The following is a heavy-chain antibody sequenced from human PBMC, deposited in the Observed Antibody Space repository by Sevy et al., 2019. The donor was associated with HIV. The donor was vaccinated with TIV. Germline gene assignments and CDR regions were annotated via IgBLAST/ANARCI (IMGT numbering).Heavy chain of an antibody. V-gene: IGHV3-23*01. D-gene: IGHD2-8*01. CDR2: FSFGCGRI. CDR1: GFTFAKYS. J-gene: IGHJ4*02. CDR3: AREGCTQPHDY. Sequence: GGSLRLSCAASGFTFAKYSMRWVRQAPGKGLEWVSTFSFGCGRINYADSVKGRFTISRDDSKNTLFLQMNSLRAEDTATYFCAREGCTQPHDYWGQGTLLTVSS.